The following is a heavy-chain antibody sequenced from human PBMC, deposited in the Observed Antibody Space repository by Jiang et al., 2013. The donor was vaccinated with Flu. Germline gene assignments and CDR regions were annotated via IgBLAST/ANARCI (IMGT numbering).Heavy chain of an antibody. CDR1: GFTFSSYE. J-gene: IGHJ4*02. D-gene: IGHD6-19*01. CDR3: ESSGWYGSYYFDY. Sequence: VQLVESGGGLVQLGGSLRLSCAASGFTFSSYEMNWVRQAPGKGLEWVSYISSSGSTIYYADSVKGRFTISRDNAKNSLYLQMNSLRAEDTAVYYCESSGWYGSYYFDYWGQGTLVTVSS. V-gene: IGHV3-48*03. CDR2: ISSSGSTI.